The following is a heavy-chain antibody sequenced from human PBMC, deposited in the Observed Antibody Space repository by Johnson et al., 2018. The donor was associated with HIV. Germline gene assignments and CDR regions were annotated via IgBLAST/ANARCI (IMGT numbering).Heavy chain of an antibody. CDR2: VSYDGNNK. CDR1: GFNFRTYG. D-gene: IGHD3-3*01. V-gene: IGHV3-30*18. CDR3: AKDLVPLYYDFWSGPYDAFNS. Sequence: VQLVESGGGVVQPGRSLRLSCAASGFNFRTYGMHWVRQAPGKGLEWVAVVSYDGNNKYYGDSVKGRFTVSRDNSKNTMYLEMNNVRAEETAVYYCAKDLVPLYYDFWSGPYDAFNSWGQGTLVTVSS. J-gene: IGHJ3*02.